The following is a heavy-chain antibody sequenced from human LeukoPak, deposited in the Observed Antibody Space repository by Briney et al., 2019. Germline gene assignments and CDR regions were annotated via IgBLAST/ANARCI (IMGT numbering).Heavy chain of an antibody. V-gene: IGHV4-59*11. Sequence: SETLSLTCTVSGGSISGHYWSWIRQPPGKGLEWIGYIYYSGTNYNPSLKSRVTISEDTSKNQFSLNLRSVTAADTAVYYCAREPQYSSGLFPGWFDPWGQGTLVTVSS. CDR3: AREPQYSSGLFPGWFDP. CDR2: IYYSGT. D-gene: IGHD6-19*01. CDR1: GGSISGHY. J-gene: IGHJ5*02.